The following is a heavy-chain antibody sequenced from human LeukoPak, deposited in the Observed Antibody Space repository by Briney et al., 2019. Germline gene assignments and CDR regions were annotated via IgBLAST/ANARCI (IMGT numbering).Heavy chain of an antibody. J-gene: IGHJ6*03. CDR1: GYTFTSYG. V-gene: IGHV1-18*01. D-gene: IGHD6-19*01. Sequence: ASVKVSCKASGYTFTSYGISWVRQAPGQGLEWMGWISAYNGNTNYAQKLQGRVTMTTYTSTSTAYMELRSLRSDDTAVYYCAASYSSGWYGSQFSYYYYYMDVWGKGTTVTVSS. CDR2: ISAYNGNT. CDR3: AASYSSGWYGSQFSYYYYYMDV.